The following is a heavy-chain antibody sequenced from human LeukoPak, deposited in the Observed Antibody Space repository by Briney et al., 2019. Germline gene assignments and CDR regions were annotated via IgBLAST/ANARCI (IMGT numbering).Heavy chain of an antibody. CDR3: ASYRSAYADY. Sequence: SETLSLTCTVSGGSISSSTYHWGWIRQPPGKGLEWIGTIYYSGITDCNPSLKSRVTISVDTSKNQFSLKLSSVTAADTAVYYCASYRSAYADYWGQGTLVTVSS. CDR1: GGSISSSTYH. CDR2: IYYSGIT. J-gene: IGHJ4*02. D-gene: IGHD3-22*01. V-gene: IGHV4-39*01.